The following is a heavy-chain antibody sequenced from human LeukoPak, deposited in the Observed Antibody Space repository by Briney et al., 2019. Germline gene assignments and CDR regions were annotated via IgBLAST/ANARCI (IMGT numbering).Heavy chain of an antibody. V-gene: IGHV5-51*01. CDR1: GFSFSSYW. D-gene: IGHD5-24*01. CDR3: ARHVAMEMAVDY. CDR2: IYPGDSDT. Sequence: GESLKISCKGSGFSFSSYWIGWVRQMPGKGLEWMGIIYPGDSDTRYSPSFQGRVTISADKSISTAYLQWSSLKASDTAMYYCARHVAMEMAVDYWGQGTLVTVSS. J-gene: IGHJ4*02.